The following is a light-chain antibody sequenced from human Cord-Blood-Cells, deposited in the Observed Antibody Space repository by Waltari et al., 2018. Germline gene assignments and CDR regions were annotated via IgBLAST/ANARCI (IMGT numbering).Light chain of an antibody. CDR2: DAS. J-gene: IGKJ2*01. CDR3: QQRSNWRYT. Sequence: EIVLTQSPATLSLSPGERATLSCRASQSVSSYLAWYQQKPGQAPRLLIYDASNGATGIPARFSGSGSGTDFTLTISSLEPEDFAVYYCQQRSNWRYTFGQGTKLEIK. CDR1: QSVSSY. V-gene: IGKV3-11*01.